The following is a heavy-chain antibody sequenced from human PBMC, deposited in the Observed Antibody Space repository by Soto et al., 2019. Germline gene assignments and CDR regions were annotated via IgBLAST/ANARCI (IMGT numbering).Heavy chain of an antibody. CDR3: AALVDGGNSVSY. V-gene: IGHV1-58*01. CDR1: GFTFTSSA. Sequence: QMQLVQSGPEVKKPGTSVKVSCKASGFTFTSSAVQWVRQARGQRLEWIGWIVVGSGNTNYAQKFQERVTITRDMSTSTAYMELSSLRSEDTAVYYCAALVDGGNSVSYWGQGTLVTVSS. CDR2: IVVGSGNT. J-gene: IGHJ4*02. D-gene: IGHD2-21*02.